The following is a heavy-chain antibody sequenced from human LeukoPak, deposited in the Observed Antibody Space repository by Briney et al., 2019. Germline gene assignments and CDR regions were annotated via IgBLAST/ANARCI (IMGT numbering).Heavy chain of an antibody. D-gene: IGHD3-16*01. Sequence: SETLSLTCAVSGYSISSGYYWGWIRQPPGKGLEWIGSIYHSGSTYYNPSLKSRVTISVDTSKNQFPLKLSSVTAADTAVFFCARGFPGGGGDYWGQGTLVTVSS. CDR2: IYHSGST. CDR3: ARGFPGGGGDY. V-gene: IGHV4-38-2*01. CDR1: GYSISSGYY. J-gene: IGHJ4*02.